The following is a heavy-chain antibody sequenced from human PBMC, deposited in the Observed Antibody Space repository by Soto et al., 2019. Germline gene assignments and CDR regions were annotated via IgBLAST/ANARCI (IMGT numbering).Heavy chain of an antibody. CDR1: GFTFSSYA. D-gene: IGHD3-10*01. J-gene: IGHJ4*02. CDR3: AKDFREGQSTDCYFDY. Sequence: GGSLRLSCAASGFTFSSYAMTWVRQAPGKGLEWVSGITGSGRSSYYADSVKGRFTISRDNSKNTLSLQMNSLRAEDTAVYYCAKDFREGQSTDCYFDYWGQGTLVTVSS. CDR2: ITGSGRSS. V-gene: IGHV3-23*01.